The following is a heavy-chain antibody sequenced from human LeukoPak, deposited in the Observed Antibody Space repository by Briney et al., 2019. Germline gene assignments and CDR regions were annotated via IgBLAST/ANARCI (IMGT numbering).Heavy chain of an antibody. CDR3: ARNSPRIVLDY. Sequence: SETLSLTCPVSGGSISSSAYYWGWIRQPPGKGLEWIGNIYYSGSTYYNPSLKSRVTISVDTSKNQFSLKLSSVTAADTAVYYCARNSPRIVLDYWGQGTLVIVSS. J-gene: IGHJ4*02. D-gene: IGHD1-26*01. V-gene: IGHV4-39*07. CDR2: IYYSGST. CDR1: GGSISSSAYY.